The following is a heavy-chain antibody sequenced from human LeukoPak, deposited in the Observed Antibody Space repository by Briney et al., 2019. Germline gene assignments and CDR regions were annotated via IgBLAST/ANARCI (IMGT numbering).Heavy chain of an antibody. CDR1: GGSFSGYC. V-gene: IGHV4-34*01. CDR2: INHSGST. D-gene: IGHD2-8*02. J-gene: IGHJ4*02. Sequence: SETLSLTCAVYGGSFSGYCWSWIRQPPGKGLEWIGEINHSGSTNYNPSLKSRVTISVDTSKNQFSLKLSSVTAADTAVYYCARVAVYPFDYWGQGTLVTVSS. CDR3: ARVAVYPFDY.